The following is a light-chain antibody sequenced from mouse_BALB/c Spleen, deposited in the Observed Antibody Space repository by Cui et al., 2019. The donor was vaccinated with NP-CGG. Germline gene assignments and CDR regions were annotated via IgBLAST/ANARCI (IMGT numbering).Light chain of an antibody. V-gene: IGLV1*01. CDR2: GTN. J-gene: IGLJ1*01. CDR3: ALWYSNHWV. CDR1: TGAVTTSNY. Sequence: QAVVTQESPLTISPGETVTLTCRSSTGAVTTSNYANWVQEKPDHLFTGLIGGTNNRAPGIPARFSGSLIGDKAALTISGAQTEDEAIYFCALWYSNHWVFGGGTKLTVL.